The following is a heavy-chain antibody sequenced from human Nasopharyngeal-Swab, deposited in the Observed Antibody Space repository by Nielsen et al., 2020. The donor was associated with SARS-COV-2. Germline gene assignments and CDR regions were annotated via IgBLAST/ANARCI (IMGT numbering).Heavy chain of an antibody. D-gene: IGHD2-8*02. CDR3: ARGACTGNSCYTGANTFHI. Sequence: ASVKVSCKASGYTFTDYYIHWVRQAPGQGLEWMGRINPNSGGTNSAQKFQGMVTMTRDTSISTAYMGLSGLGSADTALYFCARGACTGNSCYTGANTFHIWGLGTMVTVSS. CDR2: INPNSGGT. J-gene: IGHJ3*02. CDR1: GYTFTDYY. V-gene: IGHV1-2*06.